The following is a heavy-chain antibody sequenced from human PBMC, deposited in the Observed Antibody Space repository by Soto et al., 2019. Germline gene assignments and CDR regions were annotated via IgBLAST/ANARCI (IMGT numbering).Heavy chain of an antibody. D-gene: IGHD3-3*01. J-gene: IGHJ4*02. Sequence: SETLSLTCTVSGGSISSSSYYWGWIRQPPGKGLEWIGSIYYSGSTYYNPSLKSRVTISVDTSKNQFSLKLSSVTAADTAVYYCARVDYDFWSGYYTGVCFGYWGQGTLVTVSS. CDR2: IYYSGST. CDR3: ARVDYDFWSGYYTGVCFGY. CDR1: GGSISSSSYY. V-gene: IGHV4-39*01.